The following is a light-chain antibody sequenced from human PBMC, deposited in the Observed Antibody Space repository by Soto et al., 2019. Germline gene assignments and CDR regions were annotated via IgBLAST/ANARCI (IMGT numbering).Light chain of an antibody. CDR3: SSYTSSSTYV. V-gene: IGLV2-14*03. CDR1: ISDVGGYNY. CDR2: DVS. J-gene: IGLJ1*01. Sequence: QSVRTQPASVSGSPVQSITISCTGTISDVGGYNYVSWYQQHPGKAPKLMIFDVSNRPSGVSNRFSGSKSGYTASLTISGLQAEDEADYYCSSYTSSSTYVFGTGTKVTVL.